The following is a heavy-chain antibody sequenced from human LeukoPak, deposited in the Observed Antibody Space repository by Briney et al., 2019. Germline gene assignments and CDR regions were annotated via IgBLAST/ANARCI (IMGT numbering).Heavy chain of an antibody. Sequence: GGSLRLSCAASGFTFSSYAMSWVRQAPGKGLEWVSAISGSGGSTYYADSVKGRFTISRDNSKNTLYLQMNSLRAEDTAVYYCARVGYCSGGSCRYYYYGMDVWGQGTTVTVSS. CDR3: ARVGYCSGGSCRYYYYGMDV. V-gene: IGHV3-23*01. CDR1: GFTFSSYA. CDR2: ISGSGGST. J-gene: IGHJ6*02. D-gene: IGHD2-15*01.